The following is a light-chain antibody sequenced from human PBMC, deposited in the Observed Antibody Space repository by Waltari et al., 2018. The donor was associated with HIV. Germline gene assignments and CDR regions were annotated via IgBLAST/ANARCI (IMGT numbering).Light chain of an antibody. Sequence: DIVMTQSPLSLPVTPGEPASIPCRSSQSLLHSNGYNYLDWYLQKPGQSPQLLIYLGSNRAAGVPDRFSGSGAGTDFTLKISRVEAEDVGVYDCMQALQTPRTFGGGTKVGIK. CDR3: MQALQTPRT. J-gene: IGKJ4*01. CDR2: LGS. V-gene: IGKV2-28*01. CDR1: QSLLHSNGYNY.